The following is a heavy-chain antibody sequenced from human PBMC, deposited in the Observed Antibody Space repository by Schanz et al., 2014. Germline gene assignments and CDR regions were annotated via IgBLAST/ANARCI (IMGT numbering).Heavy chain of an antibody. Sequence: EVQLVESGGYLVQPGGSLRLSCGGSGFTFSKYWMSWVRQAPGKGLEWVANIKQDGSEKYYVDAVKGRFTISRDNAKNSMYLHMKSLRGEDTAVYYCAREEGWGIAAAGPKHYYYGMDVWGQGTTVTVSS. CDR2: IKQDGSEK. CDR3: AREEGWGIAAAGPKHYYYGMDV. D-gene: IGHD6-13*01. V-gene: IGHV3-7*01. CDR1: GFTFSKYW. J-gene: IGHJ6*02.